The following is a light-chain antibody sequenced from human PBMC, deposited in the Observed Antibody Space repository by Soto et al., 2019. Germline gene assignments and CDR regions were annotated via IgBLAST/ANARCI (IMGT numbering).Light chain of an antibody. CDR1: QSVSSN. CDR3: HQYNNWPPWT. J-gene: IGKJ1*01. V-gene: IGKV3-15*01. CDR2: GAS. Sequence: EIVMTQSPATLSVSPGERATLSCRASQSVSSNLAWYQQKPGQAPRLLIYGASTRATGISARFSGSGSGTEFTLTISSLQSEDFAVYSCHQYNNWPPWTFGQGTKVEIK.